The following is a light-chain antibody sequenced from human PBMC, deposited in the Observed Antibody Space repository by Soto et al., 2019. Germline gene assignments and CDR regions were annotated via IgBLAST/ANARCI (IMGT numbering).Light chain of an antibody. CDR1: QDIKNY. Sequence: DIQMTQSPSSLSASVGDRVTITCQASQDIKNYLNWYQQKPGKAPNLLIYDASNLKTEVPSRFSGSGSDTHFTFTNSSLQPEDIATYYCQHYDHLPPLSFGGGTKVEIK. CDR2: DAS. V-gene: IGKV1-33*01. CDR3: QHYDHLPPLS. J-gene: IGKJ4*01.